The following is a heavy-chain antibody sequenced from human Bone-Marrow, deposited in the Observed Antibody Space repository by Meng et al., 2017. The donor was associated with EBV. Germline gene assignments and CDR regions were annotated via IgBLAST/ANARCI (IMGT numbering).Heavy chain of an antibody. D-gene: IGHD3-10*01. V-gene: IGHV1-69*01. Sequence: QVQLVQSGAGVKKPGSSVKASCKTSGGTFRSDAVSWVRQAPGQGLEWMGGLIPMSDAPHYAQKFQDRVRITADESTSTHYMDLSGLRSEDTAVYYCASESGRGFTPDYWGQGTLVTVSS. CDR3: ASESGRGFTPDY. J-gene: IGHJ4*02. CDR2: LIPMSDAP. CDR1: GGTFRSDA.